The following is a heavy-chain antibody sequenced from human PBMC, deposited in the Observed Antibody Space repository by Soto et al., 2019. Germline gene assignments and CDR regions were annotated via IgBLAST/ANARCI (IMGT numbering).Heavy chain of an antibody. D-gene: IGHD6-19*01. V-gene: IGHV3-53*04. Sequence: GGSLRLSCAASGFTVSSNYMSWVRQAPGKGLEWVSVIYSGGGTYYADSVKGRFTISRHNPKNTLYLQMNSLRAEDTAVYYCSRDRLAVAGNYYYYYGMDVWGQGTTVTVSS. CDR2: IYSGGGT. CDR1: GFTVSSNY. CDR3: SRDRLAVAGNYYYYYGMDV. J-gene: IGHJ6*02.